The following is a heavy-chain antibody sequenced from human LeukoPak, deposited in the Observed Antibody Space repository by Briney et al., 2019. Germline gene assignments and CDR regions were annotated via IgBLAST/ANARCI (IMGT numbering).Heavy chain of an antibody. V-gene: IGHV3-23*01. J-gene: IGHJ5*02. Sequence: GGSLRLSCAASGFTFNTYAMMWVRQAPGKGLAWVSTITGDSAGAFYADPVRGRFTVSRDNAKNSLYLQMNSLRAEDTAVYYCARDPVSGSGAEGEWFDPWGQGTLVTVSS. CDR2: ITGDSAGA. CDR3: ARDPVSGSGAEGEWFDP. CDR1: GFTFNTYA. D-gene: IGHD3-16*01.